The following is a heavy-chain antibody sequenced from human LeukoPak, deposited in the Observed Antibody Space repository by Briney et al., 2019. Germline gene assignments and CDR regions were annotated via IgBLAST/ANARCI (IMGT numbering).Heavy chain of an antibody. CDR1: GFSFNTFW. CDR3: ARGGEYFDY. CDR2: ISSDGRTT. J-gene: IGHJ4*02. D-gene: IGHD3-10*01. Sequence: PGGSLRLSCVASGFSFNTFWMHWVRQVPGKGLVWVSRISSDGRTTIYADSVKGRFTVFRDNAKNSLFLQMTSLTGEDTAVYFCARGGEYFDYWGQGALVTVSS. V-gene: IGHV3-74*01.